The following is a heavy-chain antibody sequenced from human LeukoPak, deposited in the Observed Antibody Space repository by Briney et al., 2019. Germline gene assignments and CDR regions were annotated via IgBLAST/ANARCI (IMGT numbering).Heavy chain of an antibody. CDR1: GGSFSGYY. CDR2: IDHSGST. D-gene: IGHD6-19*01. CDR3: ARGPLYSSGFTLYNWFDP. J-gene: IGHJ5*02. V-gene: IGHV4-34*01. Sequence: IPSETLSLTCAVYGGSFSGYYWSWIRQPPGKGLEWIGEIDHSGSTNYNPSLKSRVTISVDTSKNQFSLELSSVTAADTAVYYCARGPLYSSGFTLYNWFDPWGQGTLVTVSS.